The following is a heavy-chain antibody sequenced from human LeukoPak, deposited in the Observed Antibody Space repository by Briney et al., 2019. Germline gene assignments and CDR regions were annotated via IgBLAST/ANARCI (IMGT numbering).Heavy chain of an antibody. CDR3: ARIAVAGTALYYYYYMDV. D-gene: IGHD6-19*01. J-gene: IGHJ6*03. CDR1: GGSFSGYY. Sequence: SETLSLTCAVYGGSFSGYYWSWIRQPPGKGLEWIGYIYYSGSTNYNPSLKSRVTISVDTSKNQFSLKLSSVTAADTAVYYCARIAVAGTALYYYYYMDVWGKGTTVTVSS. V-gene: IGHV4-59*01. CDR2: IYYSGST.